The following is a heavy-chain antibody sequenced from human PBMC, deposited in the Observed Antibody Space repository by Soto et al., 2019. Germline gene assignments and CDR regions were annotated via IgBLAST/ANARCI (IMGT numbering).Heavy chain of an antibody. V-gene: IGHV3-30*18. J-gene: IGHJ5*01. CDR1: GFTFSSYA. Sequence: GGPLRLSCAASGFTFSSYAIHWVRQAPGKGLEWVADVSFDGSHKTYAVPVRGRFTISRDNSKKTVYLQMNSLRAEDTALYYCAKLGDAVSGYFDFWGQGTQVTVSS. D-gene: IGHD3-3*01. CDR3: AKLGDAVSGYFDF. CDR2: VSFDGSHK.